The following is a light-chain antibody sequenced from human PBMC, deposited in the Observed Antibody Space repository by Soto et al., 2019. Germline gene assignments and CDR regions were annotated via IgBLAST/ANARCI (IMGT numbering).Light chain of an antibody. J-gene: IGKJ4*01. CDR3: QQANSFPLT. V-gene: IGKV1D-12*01. Sequence: TWRASQSIYTYLTWYQHKPGKAPKLLISTASSLQSGVPSRFSGSGSGTEFTLTISSLQPEDFATYYCQQANSFPLTFGGGTQVEIK. CDR2: TAS. CDR1: QSIYTY.